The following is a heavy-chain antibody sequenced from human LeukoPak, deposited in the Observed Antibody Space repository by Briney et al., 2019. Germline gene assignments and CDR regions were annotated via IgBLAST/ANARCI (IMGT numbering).Heavy chain of an antibody. Sequence: GASVKVSCKASGGTFSSYAISWVRQAPGQGLEWMGGIIPILGTANYAQKFQGRVTITADESTSTAYMELSSLRSEDTAVYYCATPKKVYSGYDYAFDYWGQGTLVTVSS. CDR2: IIPILGTA. CDR3: ATPKKVYSGYDYAFDY. D-gene: IGHD5-12*01. V-gene: IGHV1-69*13. CDR1: GGTFSSYA. J-gene: IGHJ4*02.